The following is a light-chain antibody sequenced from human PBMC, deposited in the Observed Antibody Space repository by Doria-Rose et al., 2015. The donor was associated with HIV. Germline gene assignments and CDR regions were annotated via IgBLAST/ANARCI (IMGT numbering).Light chain of an antibody. Sequence: EIEMTQSPGTLSLSPGESATLSCRASQSFSSTYLAWYQQTPGQAPSLLIYDGSTMATGISDRFSASGSGTDFTLTINRLEPEDFALYYCHQYGTSWTFGQGTKVEI. CDR2: DGS. CDR1: QSFSSTY. CDR3: HQYGTSWT. J-gene: IGKJ1*01. V-gene: IGKV3-20*01.